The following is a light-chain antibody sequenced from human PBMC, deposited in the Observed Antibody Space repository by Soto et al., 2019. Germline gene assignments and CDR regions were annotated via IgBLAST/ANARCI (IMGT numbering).Light chain of an antibody. Sequence: DIQRTQSPSSLSASLGHRVTITCRASQNIDNYLNWYQQKPGKAPKLLIYATSTLQSGVPSRFSGGGSGTEFTLTISSLQPEDFATYFCQESYTTPAVSFGGGTKVDIK. CDR2: ATS. CDR3: QESYTTPAVS. J-gene: IGKJ4*01. V-gene: IGKV1-39*01. CDR1: QNIDNY.